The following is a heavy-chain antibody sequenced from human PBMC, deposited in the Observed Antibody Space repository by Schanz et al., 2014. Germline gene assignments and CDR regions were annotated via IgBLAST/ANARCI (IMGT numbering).Heavy chain of an antibody. V-gene: IGHV3-43D*03. D-gene: IGHD3-10*01. Sequence: EVQLVESGGVVVQPGGSLRLSCVASGLTFDDYAMHWVRQVPGKGLEWVSLISRDGGTTYYADSVKGRFTISRDNSKNSLYLQMNSLRAEDTALYYCAKDKYYGSGTYNFFDYWGPGTLVTVSS. CDR3: AKDKYYGSGTYNFFDY. CDR1: GLTFDDYA. J-gene: IGHJ4*02. CDR2: ISRDGGTT.